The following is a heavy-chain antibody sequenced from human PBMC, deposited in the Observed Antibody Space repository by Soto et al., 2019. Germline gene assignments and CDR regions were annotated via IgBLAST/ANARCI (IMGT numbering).Heavy chain of an antibody. CDR2: IYSGGST. V-gene: IGHV3-66*01. D-gene: IGHD4-17*01. J-gene: IGHJ5*02. CDR3: AKDIMPTVTPTINCSDP. CDR1: GFTVSSNY. Sequence: GGSLRLSCAASGFTVSSNYMSWVRQAPGKGLEWVSVIYSGGSTYYADSVKGRFNISRDNSKNTLFLKINSLRAEDTALFYWAKDIMPTVTPTINCSDPWGKETLVTVSS.